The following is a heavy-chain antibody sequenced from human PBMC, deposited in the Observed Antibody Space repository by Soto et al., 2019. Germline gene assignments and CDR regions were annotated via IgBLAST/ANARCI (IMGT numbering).Heavy chain of an antibody. D-gene: IGHD6-19*01. V-gene: IGHV4-4*02. CDR2: MYHSGST. CDR1: GGSISSDDW. J-gene: IGHJ4*02. CDR3: ARVLSSGWSRFDY. Sequence: QVQLQKSGPGLVKPSGTLSLTCAVSGGSISSDDWWTWVRQPPGKGLEWIAEMYHSGSTNYNPSLKSRVTISVDKSKNQISLKLSSVTAADTAVYYCARVLSSGWSRFDYWGQGTLVTVSS.